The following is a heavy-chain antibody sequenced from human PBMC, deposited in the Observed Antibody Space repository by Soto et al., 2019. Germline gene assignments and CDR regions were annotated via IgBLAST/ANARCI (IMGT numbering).Heavy chain of an antibody. CDR1: GFTFNTYW. V-gene: IGHV3-7*01. J-gene: IGHJ4*02. Sequence: EVQLVESGGDLVQPGGSLRLSCVASGFTFNTYWMSWVRQAPGKGLEWVANIKEDGSDKYYVDSVKDRFTISRDNAKNVLYLQMNSLGAGDTAMYYCARFTRGSSGDSWGQGTLVTVSS. D-gene: IGHD6-25*01. CDR2: IKEDGSDK. CDR3: ARFTRGSSGDS.